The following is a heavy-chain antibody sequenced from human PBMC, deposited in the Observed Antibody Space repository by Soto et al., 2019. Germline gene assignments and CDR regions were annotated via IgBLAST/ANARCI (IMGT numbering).Heavy chain of an antibody. CDR2: IWYDGSNK. D-gene: IGHD3-16*01. Sequence: QVQLVESGGGVVQPGRSLRLSCAASGFTFSSYGMHWVRQAPGKGLEWVAVIWYDGSNKYYADSVKGRFTISRDNSKNTLYLKRNSLRAEDTAVYYGARGGGRDRGPMDVWGQGTTVTVSS. J-gene: IGHJ6*02. V-gene: IGHV3-33*01. CDR3: ARGGGRDRGPMDV. CDR1: GFTFSSYG.